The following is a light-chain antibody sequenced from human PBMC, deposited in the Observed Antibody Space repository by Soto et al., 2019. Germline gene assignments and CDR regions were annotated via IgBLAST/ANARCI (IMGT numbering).Light chain of an antibody. Sequence: QSVLTQPASVSGSPGQSITISCTGTSSDVGGYNYVSWYQQHPGKAPKLMIYDVRNRPSGVSDRFSGSRSGNTASLTISGLQAEDEADYYCSSYTGTRTYVFGTGTKLTVL. CDR1: SSDVGGYNY. CDR3: SSYTGTRTYV. CDR2: DVR. J-gene: IGLJ1*01. V-gene: IGLV2-14*03.